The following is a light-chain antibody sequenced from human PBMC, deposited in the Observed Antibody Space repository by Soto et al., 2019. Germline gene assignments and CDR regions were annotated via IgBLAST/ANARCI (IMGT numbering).Light chain of an antibody. V-gene: IGKV3-15*01. J-gene: IGKJ2*01. CDR3: QQYDKWPYT. CDR2: GAF. CDR1: QIVGTN. Sequence: EIVLTQSPVTLSVSPGERATLSCKTSQIVGTNLAWYQQKPGQAPRLLMYGAFIRAPGFPVRFRGTGSGSEFTLTISSLQSEDGALYYCQQYDKWPYTFGQGTKVDIK.